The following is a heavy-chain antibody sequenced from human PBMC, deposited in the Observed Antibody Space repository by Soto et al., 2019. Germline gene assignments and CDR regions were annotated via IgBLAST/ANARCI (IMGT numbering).Heavy chain of an antibody. CDR2: IYSGGST. Sequence: GGSLRLSCAASGFTVSSNYMSWVRQAPGKGLEWVSVIYSGGSTYYADSVKGRFTISRDNSKNTLYLQMNSLRAEDTAVYYCARDDYYYYYMDFWGKGTTVTVSS. J-gene: IGHJ6*03. V-gene: IGHV3-66*01. CDR1: GFTVSSNY. CDR3: ARDDYYYYYMDF.